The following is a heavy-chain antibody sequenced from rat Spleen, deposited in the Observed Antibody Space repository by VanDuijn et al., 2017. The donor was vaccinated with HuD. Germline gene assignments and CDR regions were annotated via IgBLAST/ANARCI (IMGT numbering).Heavy chain of an antibody. CDR2: ILYDGSGT. V-gene: IGHV5S10*01. CDR1: GFTFGDYN. Sequence: EVQLVESGGGLVQPGRSLKLSCAASGFTFGDYNMAWVRQAPKKGLEWVATILYDGSGTYYRDSVRGRFTISRDNAKSTLYLQLDSLRSEDTATYYCATTPGRPFAYWGQGTLVTVSS. CDR3: ATTPGRPFAY. D-gene: IGHD5-1*01. J-gene: IGHJ3*01.